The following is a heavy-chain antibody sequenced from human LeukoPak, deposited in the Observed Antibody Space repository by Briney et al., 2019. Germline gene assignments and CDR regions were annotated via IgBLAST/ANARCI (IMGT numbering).Heavy chain of an antibody. CDR3: AREDTDYYGNWFDP. D-gene: IGHD3-16*01. Sequence: SAETVSRRPSGYSFTNYGIIWVRQDPGHGLEWMGWISAHNANTNYAQNPQGRVTITTDTCTATASMELAALSCDGPAAYYCAREDTDYYGNWFDPWGQGTLVTASS. V-gene: IGHV1-18*01. J-gene: IGHJ5*02. CDR1: GYSFTNYG. CDR2: ISAHNANT.